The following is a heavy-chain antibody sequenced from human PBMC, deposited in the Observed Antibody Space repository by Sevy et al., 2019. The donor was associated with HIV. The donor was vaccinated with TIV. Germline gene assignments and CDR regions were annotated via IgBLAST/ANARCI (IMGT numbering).Heavy chain of an antibody. Sequence: LSLTCAASGFTFSDYYMSWIRQAPGKGLEWVSYISSSGSTIYYADSVKGRFTISRDNAKNSLYLQMNSLRAEDTAVYYCARGGIVVPAAYYFDYWGQGTLVTVSS. CDR1: GFTFSDYY. CDR2: ISSSGSTI. J-gene: IGHJ4*02. D-gene: IGHD2-2*01. V-gene: IGHV3-11*01. CDR3: ARGGIVVPAAYYFDY.